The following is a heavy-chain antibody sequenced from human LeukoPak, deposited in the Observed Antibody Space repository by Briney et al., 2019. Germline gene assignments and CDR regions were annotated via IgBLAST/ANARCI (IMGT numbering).Heavy chain of an antibody. CDR3: AREDILTGYYPAVY. CDR1: GYTFTGYY. D-gene: IGHD3-9*01. Sequence: GASVKVSCKASGYTFTGYYMHWVRQAPGQGLEWMGWINPNSGGTNYAQKFQGRVTMTRDTSISTAYMELSRLRSDDTAVYYCAREDILTGYYPAVYWGQGTLVTVSS. J-gene: IGHJ4*02. CDR2: INPNSGGT. V-gene: IGHV1-2*02.